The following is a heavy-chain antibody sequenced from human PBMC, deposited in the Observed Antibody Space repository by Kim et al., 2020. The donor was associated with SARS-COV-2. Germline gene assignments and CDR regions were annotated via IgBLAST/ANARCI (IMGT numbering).Heavy chain of an antibody. V-gene: IGHV3-23*01. Sequence: GGSLRLSCAAYGFTFSSYAMSWVRQAPGKGLEWVSAISGSGGSTFYADSVKGRFTISRDNSKNTLYLQMNSLRAEDTAVYYCAKGIAAVGIANWFDPWGQGTLVTVSS. CDR3: AKGIAAVGIANWFDP. CDR1: GFTFSSYA. CDR2: ISGSGGST. D-gene: IGHD6-13*01. J-gene: IGHJ5*02.